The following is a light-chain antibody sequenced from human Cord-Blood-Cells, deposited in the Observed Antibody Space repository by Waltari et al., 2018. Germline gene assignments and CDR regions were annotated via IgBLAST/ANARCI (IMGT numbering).Light chain of an antibody. V-gene: IGKV4-1*01. CDR2: WAS. Sequence: DIVMTQSPESLAVSLGERATINCKSSQSVLYSSNNKNYLAWYQQKPGQPPKLLIYWASTRESGVPARFSGSGSGTDFTLTISSLQAEDVAVYYCQQYYSTPYTFGQGTKLEIK. CDR3: QQYYSTPYT. CDR1: QSVLYSSNNKNY. J-gene: IGKJ2*01.